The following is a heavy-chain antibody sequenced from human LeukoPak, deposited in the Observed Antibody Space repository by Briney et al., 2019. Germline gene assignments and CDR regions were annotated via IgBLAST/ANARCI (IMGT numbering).Heavy chain of an antibody. CDR2: IKPNSGGT. V-gene: IGHV1-2*02. D-gene: IGHD1-26*01. J-gene: IGHJ4*02. Sequence: ASVKVSCKASGYTFTRYYMYWVRQAGGQGLAWMGWIKPNSGGTNYAQKFQGKVTMTRDTSTSTAYMELSRLRSDDTAVYYCARDVATWEATDYWGQGTLVTVSS. CDR1: GYTFTRYY. CDR3: ARDVATWEATDY.